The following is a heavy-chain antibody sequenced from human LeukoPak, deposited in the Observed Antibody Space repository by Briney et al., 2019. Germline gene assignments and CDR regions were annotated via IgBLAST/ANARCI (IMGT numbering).Heavy chain of an antibody. V-gene: IGHV4-34*01. D-gene: IGHD3-16*01. CDR2: INHSGST. CDR3: ARAGGALFDY. CDR1: GGSFSGYY. Sequence: SETLSLTCAVYGGSFSGYYWSWIRQPPGKGLEWIGEINHSGSTNYNPSLKSRVTKSVDTSKNQFSLKLSSVTAADTAVYYCARAGGALFDYWGQGTLVTVSS. J-gene: IGHJ4*02.